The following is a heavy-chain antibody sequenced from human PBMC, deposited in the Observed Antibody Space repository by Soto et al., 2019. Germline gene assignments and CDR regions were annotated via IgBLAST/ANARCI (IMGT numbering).Heavy chain of an antibody. CDR3: AEDSLRAPRGPFDP. D-gene: IGHD3-10*01. V-gene: IGHV3-23*01. J-gene: IGHJ5*02. CDR1: GFTFSSYA. CDR2: ISGSGGST. Sequence: PGGSLRLSCAASGFTFSSYAMSWVRQAPGKGLEWVSAISGSGGSTYYADSVKGRFTISRDNSKNTLYLQMNSLRAEDTAVYYCAEDSLRAPRGPFDPWGQGTLVTVSS.